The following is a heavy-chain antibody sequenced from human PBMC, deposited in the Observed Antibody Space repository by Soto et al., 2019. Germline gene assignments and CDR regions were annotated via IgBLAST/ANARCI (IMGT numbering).Heavy chain of an antibody. Sequence: GGSLRLSCAASGFTFSSYGMHWVRQAPGKGLEWVAVISYDGSNKYYADSVKGRFTISRDNSKNTLYLQMNSLRAEDTAMYYCAKDDWRVEYSSSWYSGFDYWGQGTLVTVSS. J-gene: IGHJ4*02. CDR2: ISYDGSNK. V-gene: IGHV3-30*18. CDR1: GFTFSSYG. D-gene: IGHD6-13*01. CDR3: AKDDWRVEYSSSWYSGFDY.